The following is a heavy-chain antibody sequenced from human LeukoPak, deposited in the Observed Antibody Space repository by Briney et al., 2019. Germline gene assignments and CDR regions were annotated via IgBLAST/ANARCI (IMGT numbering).Heavy chain of an antibody. CDR2: INPNSGGT. V-gene: IGHV1-2*02. D-gene: IGHD3-16*01. J-gene: IGHJ6*03. Sequence: GASVKVSCKASGYTLTDYYIHWVRQAPGQGREWMGWINPNSGGTNYAQKFQGRVTMTRDTSISTAYMELSRLRSDDTAVYDCARGGITFGGAYYMDVWGKGTTVTVSS. CDR3: ARGGITFGGAYYMDV. CDR1: GYTLTDYY.